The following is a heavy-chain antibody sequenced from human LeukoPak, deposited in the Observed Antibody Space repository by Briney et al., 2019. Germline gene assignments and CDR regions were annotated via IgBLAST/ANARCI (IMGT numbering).Heavy chain of an antibody. Sequence: SETLSLTCTVSGGSISSYYWTWIRQPAGKGLEWIGRIYSSGSTNYSPSLKSRVTMSVDTSKNQFSLKLSSVTAADTAVYYCARGGLQGNYYYYYGMDVWGQGTTVTVSS. J-gene: IGHJ6*02. CDR3: ARGGLQGNYYYYYGMDV. CDR1: GGSISSYY. V-gene: IGHV4-4*07. CDR2: IYSSGST. D-gene: IGHD5-24*01.